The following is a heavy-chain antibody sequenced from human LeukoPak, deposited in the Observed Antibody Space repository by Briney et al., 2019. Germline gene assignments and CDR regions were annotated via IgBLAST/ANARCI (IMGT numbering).Heavy chain of an antibody. CDR3: ARVGALWFGELLSPPDYFDY. CDR2: ISAYNGNT. V-gene: IGHV1-18*01. J-gene: IGHJ4*02. Sequence: ASVKVSCKASGYTFTSYGISWVRQAPGQGLEWMGWISAYNGNTNYAQKLRGRVTMTTDTSTSTAYMELRSLRSDDTAVYYCARVGALWFGELLSPPDYFDYWGQGTLVTVSS. CDR1: GYTFTSYG. D-gene: IGHD3-10*01.